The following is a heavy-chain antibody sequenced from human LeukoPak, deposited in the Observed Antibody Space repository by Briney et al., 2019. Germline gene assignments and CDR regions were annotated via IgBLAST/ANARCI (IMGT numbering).Heavy chain of an antibody. CDR2: ISGSGGST. Sequence: GGSLRLSCAASGFTFSSYAMSWVRQAPGKGLEWVSAISGSGGSTYYADSVKGRFTISRDNAKNTLYLQMNSLRAEDTAVYYCARGQWLRLEGGWFDPWGQGTLVTVSS. V-gene: IGHV3-23*01. D-gene: IGHD5-12*01. CDR3: ARGQWLRLEGGWFDP. J-gene: IGHJ5*02. CDR1: GFTFSSYA.